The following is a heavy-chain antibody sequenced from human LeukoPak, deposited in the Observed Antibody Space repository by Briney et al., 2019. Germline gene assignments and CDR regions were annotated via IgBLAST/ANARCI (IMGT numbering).Heavy chain of an antibody. CDR1: GYTFTGYY. Sequence: ASVKVSCKASGYTFTGYYMHWVRQAPGQGLEWMGWINPNSGGTNYAQKLQGRVTMTRDTSISTAYMELSRLRSDDTAVYYCARQWGDYGSGSYWYYYYYYGMDVWGQGTTVTVSS. CDR3: ARQWGDYGSGSYWYYYYYYGMDV. V-gene: IGHV1-2*02. D-gene: IGHD3-10*01. J-gene: IGHJ6*02. CDR2: INPNSGGT.